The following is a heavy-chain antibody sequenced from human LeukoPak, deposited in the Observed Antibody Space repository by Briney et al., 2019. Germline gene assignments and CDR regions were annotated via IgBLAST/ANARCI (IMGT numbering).Heavy chain of an antibody. CDR3: ARDPGSTGGRGFDY. D-gene: IGHD1-7*01. CDR2: IKQDGSEN. J-gene: IGHJ4*02. V-gene: IGHV3-7*01. Sequence: GGSLRLSCAASGFTFSSYWMSWVRQAPGKGLEWVANIKQDGSENYFVGSVKGRFTISRDSAKNSLYLQMNSLRAEDTAVYYCARDPGSTGGRGFDYWGQGTLVTVSS. CDR1: GFTFSSYW.